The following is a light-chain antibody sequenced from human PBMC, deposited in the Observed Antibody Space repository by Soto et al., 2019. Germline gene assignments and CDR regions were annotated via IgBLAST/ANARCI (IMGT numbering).Light chain of an antibody. J-gene: IGLJ7*01. CDR3: AAWDDSLKGAV. CDR2: SNN. CDR1: GSNIGSNT. Sequence: QSVLTQPPSASGTPGQRVTISCSGSGSNIGSNTVNWYQQLPGTAPKLLIYSNNQRPSGVPDRFSGSKSGTSASLAISGLQSEDEADYYCAAWDDSLKGAVFGGGTQLTVL. V-gene: IGLV1-44*01.